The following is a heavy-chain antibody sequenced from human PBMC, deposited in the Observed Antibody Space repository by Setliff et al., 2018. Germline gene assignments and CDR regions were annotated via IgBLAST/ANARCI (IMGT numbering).Heavy chain of an antibody. CDR1: GFTFSKAW. Sequence: GGSLRLSCAVSGFTFSKAWMHWVRQAPGKGLEWVGRVKSNTDGLTTDYAAPVKGRFTISRDDSKNTLYLQMNSLKTEDTAVYYCTTDPSPTFGGVIGAAFDIWGQGTMVTVSS. J-gene: IGHJ3*02. CDR2: VKSNTDGLTT. CDR3: TTDPSPTFGGVIGAAFDI. V-gene: IGHV3-15*07. D-gene: IGHD3-16*01.